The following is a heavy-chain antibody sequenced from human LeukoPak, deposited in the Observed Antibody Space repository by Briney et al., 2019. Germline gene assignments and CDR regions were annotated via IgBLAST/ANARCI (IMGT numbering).Heavy chain of an antibody. CDR3: ARERRRWLQFGGIDY. Sequence: ASVKVSCKASGYTFTSYYMHWVRQAPGQGLEWMGWISVHKGNTEYAQKFKGRVTMTTDTSTSTAYMELRSLRSDDTAVYYCARERRRWLQFGGIDYWGQGTLVTVSS. CDR1: GYTFTSYY. V-gene: IGHV1-18*04. D-gene: IGHD5-24*01. CDR2: ISVHKGNT. J-gene: IGHJ4*02.